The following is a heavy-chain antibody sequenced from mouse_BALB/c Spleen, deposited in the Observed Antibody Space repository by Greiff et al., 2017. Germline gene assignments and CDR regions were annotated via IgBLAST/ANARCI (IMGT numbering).Heavy chain of an antibody. CDR3: TSGGYGSPFGY. CDR2: IDPSDSYT. J-gene: IGHJ2*01. D-gene: IGHD2-10*02. V-gene: IGHV1S127*01. CDR1: GYTFTSYW. Sequence: QVQLQQSGAELVKPGASVKMSCKASGYTFTSYWMHWVKQRPGQGLEWIGVIDPSDSYTSYNQKFKGKATLTVDTSSSTAYMQLSSLTSEDSAVYYCTSGGYGSPFGYWGQGTTLTVSS.